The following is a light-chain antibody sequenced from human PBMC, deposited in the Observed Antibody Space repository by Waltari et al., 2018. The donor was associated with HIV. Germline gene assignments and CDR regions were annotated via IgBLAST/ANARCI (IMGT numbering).Light chain of an antibody. CDR3: QQYSEWPLT. Sequence: EVLMMQSPATLSVSLGIRVTLSCRANQSLGNNVAWYQQRPGQAPRLLGYEASTRAPDSPTRFTGSGSGTKFTLTIISVQSEDFGFYCCQQYSEWPLTFGGGTKVEI. V-gene: IGKV3-15*01. CDR1: QSLGNN. J-gene: IGKJ4*01. CDR2: EAS.